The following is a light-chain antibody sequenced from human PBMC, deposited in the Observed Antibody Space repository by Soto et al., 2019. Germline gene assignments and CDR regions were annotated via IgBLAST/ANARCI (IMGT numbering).Light chain of an antibody. CDR1: QNLLDSDGNAY. V-gene: IGKV2-30*01. CDR2: KIS. Sequence: DVVMTQSPLSLSVTLGQSASISCRSSQNLLDSDGNAYLNWFQQRPGQSPRRLLYKISYRDSGVPDRFSGSGTGTDFTLKISSVEAENVGVYYCTQGTSWPPTRAFGQGTKVEIK. CDR3: TQGTSWPPTRA. J-gene: IGKJ1*01.